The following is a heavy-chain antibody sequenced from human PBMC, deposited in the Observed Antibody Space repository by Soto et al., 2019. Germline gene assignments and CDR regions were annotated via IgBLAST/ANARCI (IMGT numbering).Heavy chain of an antibody. CDR2: IHPDGSEK. Sequence: PGGSLRLSCAASGFTFSTYWMGWVRQAPGKGPEWVANIHPDGSEKYYLDSVKGRFTIARDNAKNTLYLQMNILRAEDTAVYYCARDRYPYYDILTQQYYFDYWGQGTLVTVSS. V-gene: IGHV3-7*01. D-gene: IGHD3-9*01. J-gene: IGHJ4*02. CDR1: GFTFSTYW. CDR3: ARDRYPYYDILTQQYYFDY.